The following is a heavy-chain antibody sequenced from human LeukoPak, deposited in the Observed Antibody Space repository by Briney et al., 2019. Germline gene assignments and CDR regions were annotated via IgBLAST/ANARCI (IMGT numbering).Heavy chain of an antibody. V-gene: IGHV4-34*01. Sequence: SETLSLTCAVYGGSFGGYYWSWIRQPPGKGLEWIGEINHSGSTNYNPSLKSRVTISVDTSKNQFSLKLSSVTAADTAVYYCARVGYCSGGSCYLHGMDVWGKGTTVTVSS. D-gene: IGHD2-15*01. CDR3: ARVGYCSGGSCYLHGMDV. J-gene: IGHJ6*04. CDR1: GGSFGGYY. CDR2: INHSGST.